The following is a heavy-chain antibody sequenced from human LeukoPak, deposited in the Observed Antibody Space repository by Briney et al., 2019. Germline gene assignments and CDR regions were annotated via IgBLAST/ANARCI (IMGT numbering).Heavy chain of an antibody. V-gene: IGHV1-69*08. J-gene: IGHJ6*03. D-gene: IGHD6-6*01. CDR1: GGTFSTYI. CDR3: AVRTAGRQYYFYMDV. Sequence: SVKVSCKASGGTFSTYIINWVRQAPGQGLEWMGRIAPILATANFAQKFQGRVTITADKSVNTVYMELSDLRSDDTAVYYCAVRTAGRQYYFYMDVWGKGTTVAVSS. CDR2: IAPILATA.